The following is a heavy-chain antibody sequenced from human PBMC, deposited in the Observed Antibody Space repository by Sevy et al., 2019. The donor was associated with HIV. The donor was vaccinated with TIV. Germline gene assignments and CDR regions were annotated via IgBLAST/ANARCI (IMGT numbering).Heavy chain of an antibody. V-gene: IGHV3-21*05. Sequence: GGSLRLSCAASGFTFNSYWMSWIRQAPGKGPEWVSYINNSSRFINYVDSVKGRFTISRDNAKNSLYLQMNSLRAGDTAVYYCARGKVLFDYWGQGTLVTVSS. J-gene: IGHJ4*02. CDR2: INNSSRFI. CDR3: ARGKVLFDY. CDR1: GFTFNSYW.